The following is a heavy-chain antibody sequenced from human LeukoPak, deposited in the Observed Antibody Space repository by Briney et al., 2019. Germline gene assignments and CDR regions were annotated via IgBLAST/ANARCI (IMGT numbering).Heavy chain of an antibody. CDR2: INDSGGST. V-gene: IGHV3-23*01. Sequence: GGSLRLSCVASGFTFSSYAMNWVRQAPGKGLEWVSAINDSGGSTYYADSVKGRFTISRDNSKNTLYLQMNSLRAEDTAVYYCAKPAISSRGWYYDYWGQGTLVTVSS. J-gene: IGHJ4*02. D-gene: IGHD6-19*01. CDR1: GFTFSSYA. CDR3: AKPAISSRGWYYDY.